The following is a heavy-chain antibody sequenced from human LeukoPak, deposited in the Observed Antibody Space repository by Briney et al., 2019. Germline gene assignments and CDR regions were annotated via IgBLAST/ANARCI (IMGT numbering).Heavy chain of an antibody. Sequence: SETLSLTCTVSGGSISSGGYYWSWIRQHPGKGLEWIGYIYYSGSTYYNPSLKSRVTISVDTSKNQFSLNLSSVTAADTAVYYCARERGYCSSTSRRYYFDYWGQGTLVTVSS. CDR3: ARERGYCSSTSRRYYFDY. CDR1: GGSISSGGYY. D-gene: IGHD2-2*01. J-gene: IGHJ4*02. CDR2: IYYSGST. V-gene: IGHV4-31*03.